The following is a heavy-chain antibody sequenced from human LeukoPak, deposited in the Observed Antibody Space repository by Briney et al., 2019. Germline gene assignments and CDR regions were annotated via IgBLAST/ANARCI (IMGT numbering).Heavy chain of an antibody. J-gene: IGHJ3*02. CDR1: GYIFTGYY. CDR3: ARIRDGYNDAYDI. Sequence: VASVKVSCKASGYIFTGYYMHWVRQAPGQGLEWMGGIIPIFGTANYAQKFQGRVTITADKSTSTAYMELSSPRSEDTAIYYCARIRDGYNDAYDIWGQGTVVTVPS. D-gene: IGHD5-24*01. CDR2: IIPIFGTA. V-gene: IGHV1-69*06.